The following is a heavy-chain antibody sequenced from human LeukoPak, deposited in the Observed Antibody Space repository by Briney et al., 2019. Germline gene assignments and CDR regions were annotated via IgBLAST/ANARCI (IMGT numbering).Heavy chain of an antibody. Sequence: AGGSLRLSCAASGFTFSDYYMSWIRQAPGKGLEWVSYISSSGSTIYYADSVKGRFTISRDNAKNSLYLQMNSLRAEDTAVYYCARGVGRAYDSSCYYYPNLDYWGQGTLVTVPS. CDR3: ARGVGRAYDSSCYYYPNLDY. J-gene: IGHJ4*02. CDR2: ISSSGSTI. D-gene: IGHD3-22*01. V-gene: IGHV3-11*01. CDR1: GFTFSDYY.